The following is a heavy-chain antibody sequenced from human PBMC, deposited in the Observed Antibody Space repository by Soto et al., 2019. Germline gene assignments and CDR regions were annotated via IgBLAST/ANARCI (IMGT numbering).Heavy chain of an antibody. D-gene: IGHD2-2*01. CDR1: GATFSRYS. CDR2: IIPIFGIP. V-gene: IGHV1-69*13. CDR3: AKENRDREKGLVPAANDRMGV. Sequence: SVKVSCKASGATFSRYSITWVRQAPGHGLEWIGRIIPIFGIPTYAQKFQGRVTITADESTSTAYMELSSLRSDDTAVYYCAKENRDREKGLVPAANDRMGVWG. J-gene: IGHJ6*02.